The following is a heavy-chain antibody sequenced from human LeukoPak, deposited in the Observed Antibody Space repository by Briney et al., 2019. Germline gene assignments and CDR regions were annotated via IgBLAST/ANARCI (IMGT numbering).Heavy chain of an antibody. Sequence: SQTLSLTCAISGDSVSSNSAAWNWIRQSPSRGLEWLGRTYYRSKWYNDYAVSVKGRIAINPDTSKNQFSLQLNSVTPEDTAVYYCARSDIVVVHKNNWFDPWGQGTLVTVSS. V-gene: IGHV6-1*01. CDR1: GDSVSSNSAA. CDR3: ARSDIVVVHKNNWFDP. J-gene: IGHJ5*02. D-gene: IGHD2-2*01. CDR2: TYYRSKWYN.